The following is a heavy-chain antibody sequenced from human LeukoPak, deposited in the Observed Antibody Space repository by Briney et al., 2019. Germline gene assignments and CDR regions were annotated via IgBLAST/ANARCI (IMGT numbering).Heavy chain of an antibody. CDR2: ISSSGSTI. CDR3: ARDRYSSSSWYRGYYYYMDV. Sequence: GSLRLSCAASGFTFSSYEMNWVRQAPGKGLEWVSYISSSGSTIYYADSVRGRFTISRDNAKNSLYLQMNSLRAEDTAVYYCARDRYSSSSWYRGYYYYMDVWGKGTTVTISS. CDR1: GFTFSSYE. J-gene: IGHJ6*03. D-gene: IGHD6-13*01. V-gene: IGHV3-48*03.